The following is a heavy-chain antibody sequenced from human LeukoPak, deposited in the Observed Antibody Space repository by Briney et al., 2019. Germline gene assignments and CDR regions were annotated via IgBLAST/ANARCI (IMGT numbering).Heavy chain of an antibody. CDR2: IKQDGSEK. J-gene: IGHJ5*02. V-gene: IGHV3-7*01. CDR1: GFTFSSYW. CDR3: ARDLRARYCSGGSCYGWFDP. Sequence: GGSLRLSCAASGFTFSSYWMSWVRQAPGKGLEGVANIKQDGSEKYYVDSVKGRFTISRDNAKNSLYLQMNSLRAEDTAVYYCARDLRARYCSGGSCYGWFDPWGQGTLVTVSS. D-gene: IGHD2-15*01.